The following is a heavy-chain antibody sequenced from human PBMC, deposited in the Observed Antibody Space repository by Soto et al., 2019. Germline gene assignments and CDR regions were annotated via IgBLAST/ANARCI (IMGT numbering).Heavy chain of an antibody. Sequence: EVQLVESGGGLVQSGGSLRLSCAASGFTFSICSMNWVRQAPGKGLEWVSYISSSSSTIYYADSVKGRFTISRDNAKNSLYLQMNSLRDEDTAVYYCARVWDRKRGSMGAWGQGTLVTLSS. CDR3: ARVWDRKRGSMGA. D-gene: IGHD3-16*01. V-gene: IGHV3-48*02. CDR1: GFTFSICS. CDR2: ISSSSSTI. J-gene: IGHJ5*02.